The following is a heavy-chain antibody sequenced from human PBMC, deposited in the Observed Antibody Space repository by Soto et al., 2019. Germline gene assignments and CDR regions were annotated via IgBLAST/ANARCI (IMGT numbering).Heavy chain of an antibody. CDR1: GFTFSNDA. D-gene: IGHD6-6*01. Sequence: LGGSLRLSCAASGFTFSNDAMHWVRQAPGKGLEWVAVITYDGFTQNYADSVRGRFTVSRDNSKSTLSLQMNSLRPDDTAVYYCGRGPFSSSYIDYWGQGTLVTVSS. J-gene: IGHJ4*02. CDR3: GRGPFSSSYIDY. V-gene: IGHV3-30*03. CDR2: ITYDGFTQ.